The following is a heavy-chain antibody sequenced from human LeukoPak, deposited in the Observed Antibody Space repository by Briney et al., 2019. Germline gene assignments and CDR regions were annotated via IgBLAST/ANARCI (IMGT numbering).Heavy chain of an antibody. CDR1: GYSISSGYY. V-gene: IGHV4-38-2*02. Sequence: SETLSLTCTVSGYSISSGYYWGWIRQPPGKGLEWIGSIYCSGITYHNPSLKSRVTISVDTSNNQFSLKMSSVTAADTAVYFCARHQEGMVRGVLYYMDVWGKGTTVIISS. J-gene: IGHJ6*03. CDR3: ARHQEGMVRGVLYYMDV. CDR2: IYCSGIT. D-gene: IGHD3-10*01.